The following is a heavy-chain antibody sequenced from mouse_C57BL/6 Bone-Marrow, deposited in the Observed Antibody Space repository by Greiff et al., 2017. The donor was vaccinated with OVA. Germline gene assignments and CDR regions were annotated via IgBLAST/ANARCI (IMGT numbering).Heavy chain of an antibody. Sequence: EVQLQQSGAELVKPGASVKLSCTASGFNITDYYMHWVKQRPEQGLEWIGRIDPEDGETKYAPKFQGKATITADTSSNTAYLQLSSLTSEDAAAYYCAARGYYGNSVWYFDVWGTGTTVTVSS. CDR3: AARGYYGNSVWYFDV. CDR1: GFNITDYY. J-gene: IGHJ1*03. D-gene: IGHD2-1*01. CDR2: IDPEDGET. V-gene: IGHV14-2*01.